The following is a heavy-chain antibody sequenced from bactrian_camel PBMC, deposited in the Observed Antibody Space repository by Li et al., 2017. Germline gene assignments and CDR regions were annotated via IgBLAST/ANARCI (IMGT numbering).Heavy chain of an antibody. J-gene: IGHJ4*01. CDR2: INRGGDMS. V-gene: IGHV3S1*01. CDR1: GFHFSTYW. Sequence: HVQLVESGGGLVQPGGSLRLSCAASGFHFSTYWMFWVRQGPGKGLGWVSDINRGGDMSYYADSVKGRFTISRDNAKNTVYLQMNNLKSEDTAVYYCLRDPESGGPLGQGTQVTVS. D-gene: IGHD3*01.